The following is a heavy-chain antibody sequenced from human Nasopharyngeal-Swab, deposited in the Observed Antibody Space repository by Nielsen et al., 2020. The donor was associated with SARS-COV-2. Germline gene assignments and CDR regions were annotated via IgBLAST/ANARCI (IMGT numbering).Heavy chain of an antibody. CDR2: IKQDGSEK. CDR1: GFTFSSYW. D-gene: IGHD3-22*01. V-gene: IGHV3-7*03. Sequence: GGSLRLSFAASGFTFSSYWMSWVRQAPGKGLEWVANIKQDGSEKYYVDSVKGRFTISRDNAKNSLYLQMNSLRAEDTAVYYCARDPPYDSSGRSYWGQGTLVTVSS. CDR3: ARDPPYDSSGRSY. J-gene: IGHJ4*02.